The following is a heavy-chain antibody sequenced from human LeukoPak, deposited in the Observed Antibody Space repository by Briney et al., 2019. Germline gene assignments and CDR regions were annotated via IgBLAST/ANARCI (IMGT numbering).Heavy chain of an antibody. CDR2: INHSGST. CDR3: ARGTYCGGDCYSFYYYMDV. CDR1: GGSFSGYY. J-gene: IGHJ6*03. D-gene: IGHD2-21*02. Sequence: SETLSLTCAVYGGSFSGYYWSWIRQPPGKGLEWIGEINHSGSTNYNPSLKSRVTISVDTSKNQFSLKLSSVTAADTAVYYCARGTYCGGDCYSFYYYMDVWGKGTTVTVSS. V-gene: IGHV4-34*01.